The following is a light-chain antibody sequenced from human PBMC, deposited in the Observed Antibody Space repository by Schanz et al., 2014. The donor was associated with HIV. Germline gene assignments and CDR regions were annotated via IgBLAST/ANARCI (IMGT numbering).Light chain of an antibody. CDR2: EVS. V-gene: IGLV2-11*01. CDR3: CSYAGSYTWV. Sequence: QSALTQPASVSGTPGQSITISCTGTSSDVGGYNYVSWYQQHPGKAPKLLIYEVSKRPLGVPDRFSGSKSGNTASLTVSGLQDEDEADYYCCSYAGSYTWVFGGGTKLTVL. CDR1: SSDVGGYNY. J-gene: IGLJ3*02.